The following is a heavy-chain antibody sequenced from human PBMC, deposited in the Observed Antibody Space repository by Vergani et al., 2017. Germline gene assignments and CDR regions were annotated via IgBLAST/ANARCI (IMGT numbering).Heavy chain of an antibody. D-gene: IGHD3-16*01. CDR1: GFTFSSYG. V-gene: IGHV3-30*18. Sequence: QVQLVESGGGVVQPGRSLRLSCAASGFTFSSYGMHWVRQAPGKGLEWVAVISYDGSNKYYADSVKGRFTISRDNSKNTLYLQMNSLRAEDTAVYYCAKDAGRCWGGYYFDYWGQGTLVTVSS. J-gene: IGHJ4*02. CDR2: ISYDGSNK. CDR3: AKDAGRCWGGYYFDY.